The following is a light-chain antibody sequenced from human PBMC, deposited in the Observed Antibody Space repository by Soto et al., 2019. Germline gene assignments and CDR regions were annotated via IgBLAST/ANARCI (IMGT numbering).Light chain of an antibody. V-gene: IGKV2-28*01. CDR1: QSLLQSNGNNY. Sequence: DLVMTQSPLSLPVTPGAPASISCRSSQSLLQSNGNNYLDWYLQKPGQSPQLLIYLGSNRASGGPDRFSGSGSGTDFTLKISRVEAEDVGVYYCMQALQTPLTFGQGTRLEIK. J-gene: IGKJ5*01. CDR2: LGS. CDR3: MQALQTPLT.